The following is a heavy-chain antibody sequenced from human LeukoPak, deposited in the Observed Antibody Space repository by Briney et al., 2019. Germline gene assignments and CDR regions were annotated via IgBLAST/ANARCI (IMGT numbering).Heavy chain of an antibody. CDR1: GFTFSSYA. V-gene: IGHV3-23*01. CDR2: ISGSGGST. Sequence: RSGGSLRLSCAASGFTFSSYAVSWVRQAPGKGLEWVSAISGSGGSTYYADSVKGRFTISRDNSKNTLYLQMNSLRAEDTAVYYCAKDPRDSTPGAFDIWGQGTMVTVSS. CDR3: AKDPRDSTPGAFDI. D-gene: IGHD5-24*01. J-gene: IGHJ3*02.